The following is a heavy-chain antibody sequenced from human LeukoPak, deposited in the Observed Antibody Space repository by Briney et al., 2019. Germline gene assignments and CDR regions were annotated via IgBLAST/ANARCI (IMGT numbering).Heavy chain of an antibody. J-gene: IGHJ4*02. Sequence: GGSLRLSCPASGFTFSSYWMSWVRQAPGEGREWVSAISGSGGSTYYADYVKGRFTISRDNSKNTLYLQMNSLRAEDTAVYYCAKVGWWGNSGYYADYWGQGTLVTVSS. CDR1: GFTFSSYW. CDR2: ISGSGGST. V-gene: IGHV3-23*01. D-gene: IGHD3-22*01. CDR3: AKVGWWGNSGYYADY.